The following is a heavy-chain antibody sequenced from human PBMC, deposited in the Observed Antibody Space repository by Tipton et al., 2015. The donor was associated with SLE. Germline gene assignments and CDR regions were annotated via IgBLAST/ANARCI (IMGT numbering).Heavy chain of an antibody. V-gene: IGHV3-30*04. CDR1: GFTFSSYA. CDR3: ARGLKGL. J-gene: IGHJ4*02. Sequence: SLRLSCVASGFTFSSYAMHWVRQALGKGLEWAAVISYDGSNKYYADSVKGRFTISRDNSKNTLYLQMNSLRSEDTAVYYCARGLKGLWGQGTLVTVSS. CDR2: ISYDGSNK.